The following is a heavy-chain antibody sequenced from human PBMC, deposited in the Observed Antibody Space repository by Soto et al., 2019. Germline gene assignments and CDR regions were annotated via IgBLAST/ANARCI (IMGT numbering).Heavy chain of an antibody. D-gene: IGHD3-10*01. J-gene: IGHJ4*02. CDR3: ARDFGTGAPFDY. V-gene: IGHV1-18*04. CDR1: GYTFTSYG. Sequence: ASVKVSCKASGYTFTSYGISWVRQAPGQGLEWMGWVSAYNGNTNYAQKLQDRVTMTTDTSTSTAYMELRSLRSDDTAIYYCARDFGTGAPFDYWGQGTLVTVSS. CDR2: VSAYNGNT.